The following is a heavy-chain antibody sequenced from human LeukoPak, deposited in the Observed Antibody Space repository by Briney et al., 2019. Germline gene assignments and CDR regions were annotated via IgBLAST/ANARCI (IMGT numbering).Heavy chain of an antibody. J-gene: IGHJ4*02. Sequence: GGSLRLSCAASGFTFSSYSMNWVRQAPGKGLEWVSSISSSGTYIYYADSVKGRFSISRDNAKNSLYLQMNSLRAEDTAVYYCAREDATALDYWGQGTLVTVSS. D-gene: IGHD4-17*01. CDR1: GFTFSSYS. CDR3: AREDATALDY. V-gene: IGHV3-21*01. CDR2: ISSSGTYI.